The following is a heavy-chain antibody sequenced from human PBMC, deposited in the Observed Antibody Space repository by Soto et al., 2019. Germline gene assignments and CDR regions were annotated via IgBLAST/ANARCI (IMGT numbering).Heavy chain of an antibody. J-gene: IGHJ4*02. CDR2: IRTKTNNYAT. CDR1: GFTFSDSA. CDR3: SSSIFGVIITRNY. Sequence: GGSLRLSCAASGFTFSDSAIHWVRQASGKGLEWVGRIRTKTNNYATTYAASVNGRFTISRDDSKNTAYLQMNSLKTEDTALYYCSSSIFGVIITRNYWGQGT. D-gene: IGHD3-3*02. V-gene: IGHV3-73*01.